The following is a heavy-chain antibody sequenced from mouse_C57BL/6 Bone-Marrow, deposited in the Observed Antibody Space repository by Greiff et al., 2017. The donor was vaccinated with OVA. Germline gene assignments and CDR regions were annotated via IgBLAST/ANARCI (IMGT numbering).Heavy chain of an antibody. CDR1: GYTFTDHT. V-gene: IGHV1-78*01. J-gene: IGHJ1*03. Sequence: VQLQESDAELVKPGASVKISCKVSGYTFTDHTIHWMKQRPEQGLEWIGYIYPRDGSTKYNEKFKGKATSTADKSSSTAYMQLNSLTSEDSAVYFCAKDYGSSYWYFDVWGTGTTVTVSS. CDR2: IYPRDGST. CDR3: AKDYGSSYWYFDV. D-gene: IGHD1-1*01.